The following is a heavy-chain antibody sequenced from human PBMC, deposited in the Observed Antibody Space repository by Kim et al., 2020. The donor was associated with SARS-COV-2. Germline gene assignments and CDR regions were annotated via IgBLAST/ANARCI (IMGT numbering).Heavy chain of an antibody. CDR2: LKSKTFDGTT. Sequence: GGSLRLSCVASGFTNAWISWVRQAPGQGLEWVCRLKSKTFDGTTDYAAPVKGRFTISRDDSKNTLYLQMNSLRIEDTGVYYCARDSFDIEIMGYYHGMDVWGQGTTVTVSS. D-gene: IGHD2-15*01. CDR1: GFTNAW. CDR3: ARDSFDIEIMGYYHGMDV. V-gene: IGHV3-15*01. J-gene: IGHJ6*02.